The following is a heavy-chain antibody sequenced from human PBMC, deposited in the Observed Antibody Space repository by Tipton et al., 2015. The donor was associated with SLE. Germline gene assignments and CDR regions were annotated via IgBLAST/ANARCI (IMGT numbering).Heavy chain of an antibody. J-gene: IGHJ2*01. V-gene: IGHV4-59*11. Sequence: TLSLTCTVSGGSTSSHYWSWIRQPPGKGLEWIGYIYYSGSTNYNPSLKSRVTISVDTSKNQFSLKLSSVTAADTAVYYCARARGSYQGYWYFDLWGRGTLVTVSS. CDR3: ARARGSYQGYWYFDL. CDR1: GGSTSSHY. CDR2: IYYSGST. D-gene: IGHD1-26*01.